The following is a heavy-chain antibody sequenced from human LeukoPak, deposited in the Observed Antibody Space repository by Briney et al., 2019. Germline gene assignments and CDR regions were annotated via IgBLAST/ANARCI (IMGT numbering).Heavy chain of an antibody. CDR3: ARDEDYYLDY. CDR2: IWYDGSNK. CDR1: GFTFTSYW. D-gene: IGHD2-15*01. J-gene: IGHJ4*02. V-gene: IGHV3-33*08. Sequence: GGSLRLSCAVSGFTFTSYWMSWVRQAPGKGLEWVAVIWYDGSNKYYADSVKGRFTISRDNSKNTLYLQMNSLRAEDTAVYYCARDEDYYLDYWGQGTLVTVSS.